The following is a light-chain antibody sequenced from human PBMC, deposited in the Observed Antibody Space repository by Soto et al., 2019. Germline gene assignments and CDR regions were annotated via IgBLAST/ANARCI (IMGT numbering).Light chain of an antibody. CDR1: HDISTF. J-gene: IGKJ4*01. V-gene: IGKV1-33*01. Sequence: DIQMTQSPSTLSASIGDRVTITCRASHDISTFLAWYQQKPGKAPKLLIFDASSLETGVPSRFSGSGSGTDFTFTISSLQPEDIATYYCQQYDNLPLTFGGGTKVDIK. CDR3: QQYDNLPLT. CDR2: DAS.